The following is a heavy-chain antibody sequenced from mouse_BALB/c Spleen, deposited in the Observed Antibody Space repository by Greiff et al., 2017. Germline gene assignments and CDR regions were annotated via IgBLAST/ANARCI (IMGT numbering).Heavy chain of an antibody. Sequence: EVKLMESGPGLVKPSQSLSLTCTVTGYSITSDYAWNWVRQFPGNKLEWMGYISYSGSTSYNPSLKSRISITRDTSKNQFFLQLNSVTTEDTATYYCARSRSFAYWGQGTLVTVSA. J-gene: IGHJ3*01. CDR2: ISYSGST. V-gene: IGHV3-2*02. CDR1: GYSITSDYA. CDR3: ARSRSFAY.